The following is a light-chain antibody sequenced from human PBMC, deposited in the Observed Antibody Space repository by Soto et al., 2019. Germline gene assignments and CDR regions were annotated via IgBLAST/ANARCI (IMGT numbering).Light chain of an antibody. CDR2: VVS. V-gene: IGLV2-23*02. Sequence: QSALTQPASVSGSPGQSITISCTGTSSDVGSYNLVSWYQQHPGKAPKLMIYVVSKRPSGVSNRFSGSKSGNTASLTISGLQAEDEADYYCCSHAGSSTGVVFGGGTQLTVL. J-gene: IGLJ2*01. CDR1: SSDVGSYNL. CDR3: CSHAGSSTGVV.